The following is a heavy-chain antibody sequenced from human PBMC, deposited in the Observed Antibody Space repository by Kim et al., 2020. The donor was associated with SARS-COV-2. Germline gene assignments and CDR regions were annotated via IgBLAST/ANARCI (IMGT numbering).Heavy chain of an antibody. D-gene: IGHD6-6*01. CDR1: GFTFSSYG. CDR2: ISYDGSNK. J-gene: IGHJ6*01. Sequence: GGSLRLSCAASGFTFSSYGMHWVRQAPGKGLEWVAVISYDGSNKYYADSVKGRFTISRDNSKNTLYLQMNSLRAEDTAVYYCAKDPKYSSSWGNTYYYY. V-gene: IGHV3-30*18. CDR3: AKDPKYSSSWGNTYYYY.